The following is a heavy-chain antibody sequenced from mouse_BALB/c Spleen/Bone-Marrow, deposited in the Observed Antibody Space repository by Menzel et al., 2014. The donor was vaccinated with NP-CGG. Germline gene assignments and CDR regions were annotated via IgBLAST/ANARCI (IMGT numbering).Heavy chain of an antibody. CDR3: GRPPCYGRSKWYFDV. Sequence: EVQRVESGGGLVKPGGYLKLSCAASGFTFSSYAMSWVRQTPEKRLEWVATISSGGSYTYYPDSVKGRFTISRDNAKNTLCLQMSRLRTEEAAMYDCGRPPCYGRSKWYFDVWGVGTTVTVSS. V-gene: IGHV5-9-3*01. J-gene: IGHJ1*01. D-gene: IGHD1-1*01. CDR1: GFTFSSYA. CDR2: ISSGGSYT.